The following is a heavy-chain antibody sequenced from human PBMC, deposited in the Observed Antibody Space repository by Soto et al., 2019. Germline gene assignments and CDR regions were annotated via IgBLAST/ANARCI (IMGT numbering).Heavy chain of an antibody. V-gene: IGHV3-30*18. Sequence: PGGSLRLSCAASGFTFSSYGMHWVRQAPGKGLEWVAVISYDGSNKYYADSVKGRFTISRDNSKNTLYLQMNSLRAEDTAVYYCAKDYYDSSGPMDVWGQGTTVAVSS. CDR2: ISYDGSNK. CDR1: GFTFSSYG. D-gene: IGHD3-22*01. CDR3: AKDYYDSSGPMDV. J-gene: IGHJ6*02.